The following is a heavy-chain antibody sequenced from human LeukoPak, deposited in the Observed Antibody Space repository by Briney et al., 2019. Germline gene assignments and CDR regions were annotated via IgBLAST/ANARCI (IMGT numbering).Heavy chain of an antibody. CDR3: ARGRGTAQLSSY. J-gene: IGHJ4*02. CDR1: GFTFSSYA. CDR2: ISYDGSNK. Sequence: GGSLRLSCAASGFTFSSYAMHWVRQAPGKGLEWVAVISYDGSNKYYADSVKGRLTISRDNSKNTLYLQMNSLRAEDMAVYYCARGRGTAQLSSYWGQGTLVTVSS. V-gene: IGHV3-30-3*01. D-gene: IGHD1/OR15-1a*01.